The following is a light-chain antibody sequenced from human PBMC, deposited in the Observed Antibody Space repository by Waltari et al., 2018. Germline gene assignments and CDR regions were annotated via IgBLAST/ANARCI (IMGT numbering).Light chain of an antibody. Sequence: DIVMTQSPDSLAVSLGERATINCKSSQSILYSSNNKNYLAWYQQKPGQPPKMIIYWTSTRESGVPDRFSGSGSGTDFTLTINNLQAEDVAVYYCQQYYSSPLTFGGGTKVEIE. V-gene: IGKV4-1*01. CDR3: QQYYSSPLT. CDR2: WTS. CDR1: QSILYSSNNKNY. J-gene: IGKJ4*01.